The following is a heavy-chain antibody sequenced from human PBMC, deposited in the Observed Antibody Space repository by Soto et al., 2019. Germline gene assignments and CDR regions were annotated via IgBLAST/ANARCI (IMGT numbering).Heavy chain of an antibody. Sequence: ASVKVSCQVSGYTVTELSLHWVRQAPGKGLEWMGGLDPEDGATIYAQKFQGRVTMTEATSTATAYMELSSLTSEDTAEYYNATFAFEDTAMVPPYYCYYRDVWGKGTTVTVSS. CDR1: GYTVTELS. V-gene: IGHV1-24*01. CDR2: LDPEDGAT. J-gene: IGHJ6*03. D-gene: IGHD5-18*01. CDR3: ATFAFEDTAMVPPYYCYYRDV.